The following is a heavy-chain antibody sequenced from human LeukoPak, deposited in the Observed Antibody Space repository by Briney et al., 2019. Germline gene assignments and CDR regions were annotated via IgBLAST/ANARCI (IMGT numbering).Heavy chain of an antibody. J-gene: IGHJ4*02. D-gene: IGHD3-22*01. V-gene: IGHV1-18*01. CDR1: GYTFTSYG. CDR2: ISAYNGNT. CDR3: ARDHISYYDSSGSPDY. Sequence: ASVKVSCKASGYTFTSYGISWVRQAPGQGLEWMGWISAYNGNTNYAQKLQGRVTMTTDTSTSTAYMELRSLRSDDTAVYYCARDHISYYDSSGSPDYWGQGTLVTVSS.